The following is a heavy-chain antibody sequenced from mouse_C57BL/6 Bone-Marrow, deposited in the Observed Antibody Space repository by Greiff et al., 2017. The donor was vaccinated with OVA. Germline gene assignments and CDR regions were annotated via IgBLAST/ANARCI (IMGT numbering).Heavy chain of an antibody. V-gene: IGHV1-63*01. J-gene: IGHJ1*03. Sequence: VQLQQSGAELVRPGTSVKMSCKASGYTFTNYWIGWAKQRPGHGLEWIGDIYPGGGYTNYNEKFKGKATLTADKSSSTAYMQFSSLTSEDSAIYYCARGGNLYYGSSYLWYIDVWGTGTTVTVSS. CDR1: GYTFTNYW. CDR2: IYPGGGYT. CDR3: ARGGNLYYGSSYLWYIDV. D-gene: IGHD1-1*01.